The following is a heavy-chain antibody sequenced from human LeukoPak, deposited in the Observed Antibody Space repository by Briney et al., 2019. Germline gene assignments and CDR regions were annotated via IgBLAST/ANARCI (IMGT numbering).Heavy chain of an antibody. J-gene: IGHJ4*02. V-gene: IGHV4-4*02. CDR2: IYHSGST. CDR1: GASISSNNW. D-gene: IGHD3-10*01. Sequence: SETLSLTCGVSGASISSNNWWSWVRQSPGKGLEWIGEIYHSGSTKNNPSLKSRVTISVGKSKNQFSLNLRSVTAADTAVYYCARVMAYYYGSGTDPLDYWGQGTLVTVSS. CDR3: ARVMAYYYGSGTDPLDY.